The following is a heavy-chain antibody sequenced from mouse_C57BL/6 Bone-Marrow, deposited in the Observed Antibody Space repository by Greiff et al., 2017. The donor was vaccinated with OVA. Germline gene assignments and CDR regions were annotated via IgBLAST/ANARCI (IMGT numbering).Heavy chain of an antibody. Sequence: VQLQQSGPELVKPGASVKISCKASGYAFSSSWMNWVKQRPGKGLEWIGRIYPGDGDTNYNGKFKGKATLTADKSSSTAYMQLSSLTSEDSAVYFCARIYYYGSSFWDWGQGTTLTVSS. CDR1: GYAFSSSW. J-gene: IGHJ2*01. CDR2: IYPGDGDT. V-gene: IGHV1-82*01. CDR3: ARIYYYGSSFWD. D-gene: IGHD1-1*01.